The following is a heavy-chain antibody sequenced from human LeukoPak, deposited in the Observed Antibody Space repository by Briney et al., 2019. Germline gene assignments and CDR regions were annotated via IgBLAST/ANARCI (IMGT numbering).Heavy chain of an antibody. J-gene: IGHJ4*02. D-gene: IGHD3-10*01. Sequence: SVKVSCKASGYTFTGYYMHWVRQAPGQGLEWMGGIIPIFGTTNYAQKFQGRVTITADKSTSTAYMELSSLRSEDTAVYYCATEGSYYNVFNYWGQGTLVTVSS. CDR3: ATEGSYYNVFNY. CDR1: GYTFTGYY. CDR2: IIPIFGTT. V-gene: IGHV1-69*06.